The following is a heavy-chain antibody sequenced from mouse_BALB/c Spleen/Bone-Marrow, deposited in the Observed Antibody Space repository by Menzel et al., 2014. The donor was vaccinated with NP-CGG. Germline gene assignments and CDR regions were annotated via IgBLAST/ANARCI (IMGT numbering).Heavy chain of an antibody. J-gene: IGHJ2*01. D-gene: IGHD2-4*01. CDR1: GFSLTSYG. CDR2: ICAGGST. Sequence: VKLVESGPGLVSPSQSLSITCTVSGFSLTSYGVHWVRQPPGEGLEWLGVICAGGSTNYNSALMSRLSISKDNSKSQVFLKMNSLQTDDTAMYYCAREGPTMITTDFDYWGQGTTLTVSS. CDR3: AREGPTMITTDFDY. V-gene: IGHV2-9*02.